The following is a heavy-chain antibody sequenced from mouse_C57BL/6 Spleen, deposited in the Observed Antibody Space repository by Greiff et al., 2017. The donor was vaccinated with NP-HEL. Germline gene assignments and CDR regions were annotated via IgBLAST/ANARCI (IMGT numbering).Heavy chain of an antibody. J-gene: IGHJ3*01. CDR1: GYTFTDYE. CDR2: IDPETGGT. Sequence: VQLVESGAELVRPGASVTLSCKASGYTFTDYEMHWVKQTPVHGLEWIGAIDPETGGTAYNQKFTGKAILTADKSSSTAYMERRSLTSEDSAVDYCTRREDGYYGWFAYWGKGTLVTVSA. D-gene: IGHD2-3*01. V-gene: IGHV1-15*01. CDR3: TRREDGYYGWFAY.